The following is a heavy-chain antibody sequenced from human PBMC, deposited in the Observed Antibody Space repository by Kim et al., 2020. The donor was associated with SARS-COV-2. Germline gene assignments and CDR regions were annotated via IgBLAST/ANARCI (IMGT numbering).Heavy chain of an antibody. J-gene: IGHJ6*02. CDR3: ARELIPGIAAERVYYGMDV. D-gene: IGHD6-13*01. Sequence: GRFTISRDNSKNTLYLQMNSLRAEDTAVYYCARELIPGIAAERVYYGMDVWGQGTTVTVSS. V-gene: IGHV3-30*07.